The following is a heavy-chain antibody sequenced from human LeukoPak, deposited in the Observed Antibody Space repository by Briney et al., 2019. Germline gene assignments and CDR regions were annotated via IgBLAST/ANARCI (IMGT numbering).Heavy chain of an antibody. J-gene: IGHJ4*02. CDR2: IYSGGSI. CDR1: GFTFDSNS. V-gene: IGHV3-53*01. CDR3: GVNSDY. D-gene: IGHD4-23*01. Sequence: TGGSLRLSCAASGFTFDSNSMSWVRQAPGKGLEWVSVIYSGGSIYYADSVKGRFTISRDNSKNTLYLQMNSLRAEDTAVYYCGVNSDYWGQGTLVTVSS.